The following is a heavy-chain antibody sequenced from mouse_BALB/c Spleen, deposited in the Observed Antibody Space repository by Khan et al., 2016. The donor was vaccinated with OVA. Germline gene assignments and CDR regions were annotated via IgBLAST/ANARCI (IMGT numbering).Heavy chain of an antibody. D-gene: IGHD2-2*01. CDR1: GYAFTSYI. CDR2: IDPYNGGT. Sequence: VQLQQSGPELVKPGASVKVSCKASGYAFTSYIMYWVKQSHGKSLEWIGYIDPYNGGTSYNQKFKGKATLTVATSSTTAYMHLNSLTSEDSAVYYCARGGYGGFAYWGQGTLVTVSA. CDR3: ARGGYGGFAY. V-gene: IGHV1S135*01. J-gene: IGHJ3*01.